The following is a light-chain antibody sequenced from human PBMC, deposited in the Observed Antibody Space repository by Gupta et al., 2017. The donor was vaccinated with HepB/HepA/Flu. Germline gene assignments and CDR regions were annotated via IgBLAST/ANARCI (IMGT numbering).Light chain of an antibody. V-gene: IGKV1-5*03. CDR3: QHDNTYPCT. CDR2: KAS. CDR1: PSINRL. Sequence: DIQMTQSPSTLSASVGDRVTITGRASPSINRLLAWYQQKPGKAPKLLIYKASKLESGVPSRLRGGGLETEFTLTRSIRKHDDFANYDGQHDNTYPCTFGKGTTVKSN. J-gene: IGKJ1*01.